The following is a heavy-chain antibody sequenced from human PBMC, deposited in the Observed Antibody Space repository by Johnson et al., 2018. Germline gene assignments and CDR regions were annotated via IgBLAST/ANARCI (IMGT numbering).Heavy chain of an antibody. CDR1: GFTFSSYG. V-gene: IGHV3-33*01. J-gene: IGHJ6*02. D-gene: IGHD2-8*01. Sequence: QVQLVESGGGVVQPGRSLRLSCAASGFTFSSYGMHWVRQAPGKGLEWVAVIWYDGSNKYYADSVKGRFTISRDNSKNTLYLQMNSLRAEDTAVDYCAGLHCTNGVCPICPGEYYGMDVWGQGTTVTVSS. CDR2: IWYDGSNK. CDR3: AGLHCTNGVCPICPGEYYGMDV.